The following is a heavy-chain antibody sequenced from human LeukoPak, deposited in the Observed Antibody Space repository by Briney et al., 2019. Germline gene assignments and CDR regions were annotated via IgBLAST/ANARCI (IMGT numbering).Heavy chain of an antibody. Sequence: PGGSLRLSCAASGFTFSSYEMNWVRQAPGKGLEWVSYISSSGSTIYYADSVKGRFTISRDNAKNSLYLQMNSLRAEDTAVYYCARGRDGYNYGYYYYMDVWGKGTTVTISS. V-gene: IGHV3-48*03. CDR2: ISSSGSTI. D-gene: IGHD5-24*01. J-gene: IGHJ6*03. CDR3: ARGRDGYNYGYYYYMDV. CDR1: GFTFSSYE.